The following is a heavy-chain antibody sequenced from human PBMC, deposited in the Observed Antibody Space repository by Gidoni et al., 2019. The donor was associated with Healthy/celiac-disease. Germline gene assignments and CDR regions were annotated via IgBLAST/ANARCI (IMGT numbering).Heavy chain of an antibody. CDR1: GGSISSSSYY. Sequence: QLQLQESGPGLVKPSETLSLTCTVSGGSISSSSYYWGWIRQPPGKGLEWIGSIYYSGSTYYNPSLKSRVTISVDTSKNQFSLKLSSVTAADTAVYYCARMDSSGYYRYYFDYWGQGTLVTVSS. CDR3: ARMDSSGYYRYYFDY. J-gene: IGHJ4*02. CDR2: IYYSGST. D-gene: IGHD3-22*01. V-gene: IGHV4-39*01.